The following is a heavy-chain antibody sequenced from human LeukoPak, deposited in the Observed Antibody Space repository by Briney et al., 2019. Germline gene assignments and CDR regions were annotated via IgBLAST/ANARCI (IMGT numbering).Heavy chain of an antibody. D-gene: IGHD1/OR15-1a*01. V-gene: IGHV3-21*01. Sequence: SGGSLRLSCAASGFSFRDYTMNWVRQAPGKGLEWVASISSSSSYIYFANSVRGRFSISRDNAKNSLYLQMNSLRAEDTAVYYCAKDSPSRTATTEVPVDYWDQGTLVTVSS. CDR1: GFSFRDYT. J-gene: IGHJ4*02. CDR2: ISSSSSYI. CDR3: AKDSPSRTATTEVPVDY.